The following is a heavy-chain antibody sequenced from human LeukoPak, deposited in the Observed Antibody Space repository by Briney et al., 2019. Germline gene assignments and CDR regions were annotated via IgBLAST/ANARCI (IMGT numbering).Heavy chain of an antibody. D-gene: IGHD1-26*01. J-gene: IGHJ4*02. V-gene: IGHV3-23*01. Sequence: GSLRLSCAASGFTFSSYAMSWVRQAPGKGLEWVSAVSGSGGSTYYADSVKGRFTISRDNSKNTLYLQMNSLRAEDTAVYYCAKDRPVWIVGATYDYWGQGTLVTVSS. CDR3: AKDRPVWIVGATYDY. CDR1: GFTFSSYA. CDR2: VSGSGGST.